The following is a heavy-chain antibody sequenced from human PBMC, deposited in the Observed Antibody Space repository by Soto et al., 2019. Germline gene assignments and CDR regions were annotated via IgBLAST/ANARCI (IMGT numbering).Heavy chain of an antibody. J-gene: IGHJ4*02. CDR2: IIPIFGAT. CDR3: ARATFYEFWSGYYREKYFDY. V-gene: IGHV1-69*12. Sequence: QVQLVQSGSEVKKPGSSVKVSGKASGGTFSSHAISWVRQAPGQGLEWMGCIIPIFGATNYAQTFQGRVTITADESTATAYMELSRLRSEATAVYYCARATFYEFWSGYYREKYFDYWCRGSLVSVSS. D-gene: IGHD3-3*01. CDR1: GGTFSSHA.